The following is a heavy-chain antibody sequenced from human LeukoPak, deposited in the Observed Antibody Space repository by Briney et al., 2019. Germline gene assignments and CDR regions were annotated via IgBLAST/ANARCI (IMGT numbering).Heavy chain of an antibody. Sequence: SVKVSCKASGYTFTSYGISWVRQAPGKGLEWMGGIIPMINTPKYGQRFQGRVTITADDSSSTGYMEVSSLRSEDTAVYFCAIFQGTYGDNDNDFWGQGTLVTVSS. J-gene: IGHJ4*02. CDR3: AIFQGTYGDNDNDF. D-gene: IGHD4-17*01. V-gene: IGHV1-69*13. CDR2: IIPMINTP. CDR1: GYTFTSYG.